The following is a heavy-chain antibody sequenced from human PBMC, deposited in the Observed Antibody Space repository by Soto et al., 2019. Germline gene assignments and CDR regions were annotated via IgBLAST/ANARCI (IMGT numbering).Heavy chain of an antibody. J-gene: IGHJ5*02. CDR1: GASISRGGYS. D-gene: IGHD2-2*01. Sequence: SETLSLTCAVGGASISRGGYSWSWIRQPPGKGLEWIGYIYHSGSTYYNPSLKSRVTISLDRSKNQFSLKLSSVTAADTAVYYCARVPDRWGLGTLVTVSS. CDR2: IYHSGST. CDR3: ARVPDR. V-gene: IGHV4-30-2*01.